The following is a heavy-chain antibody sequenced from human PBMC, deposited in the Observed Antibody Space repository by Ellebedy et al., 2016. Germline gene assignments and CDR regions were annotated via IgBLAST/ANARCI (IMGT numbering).Heavy chain of an antibody. D-gene: IGHD3-10*01. J-gene: IGHJ4*02. CDR1: GFTFSNNA. Sequence: GESLKISXAASGFTFSNNAMSWVRQAPGKGLEWVSAISASGGSTYYADSVKGRFTISRDNSKNTLSLQMNSLRDEDTAVYYCAGNRESRFEYWGQGTQVTVSS. V-gene: IGHV3-23*01. CDR2: ISASGGST. CDR3: AGNRESRFEY.